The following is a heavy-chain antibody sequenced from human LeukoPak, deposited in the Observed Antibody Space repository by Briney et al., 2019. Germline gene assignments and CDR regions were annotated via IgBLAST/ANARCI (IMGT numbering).Heavy chain of an antibody. Sequence: PSETLSLTCTVSGDSLSSYYWGWIRQPPGKGLEWIGSIYYSGSTYYNPSLKSRVTISVDTSKNQFSLKLSSVTAADTAVYYCARHRFLEWLSKPGFDYWGQGTLVTVSS. CDR3: ARHRFLEWLSKPGFDY. CDR2: IYYSGST. CDR1: GDSLSSYY. J-gene: IGHJ4*02. V-gene: IGHV4-39*01. D-gene: IGHD3-3*01.